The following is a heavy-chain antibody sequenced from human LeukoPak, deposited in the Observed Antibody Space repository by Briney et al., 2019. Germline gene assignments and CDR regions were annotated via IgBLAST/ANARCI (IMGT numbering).Heavy chain of an antibody. CDR3: AKDGPIYDFWSGYFFDY. J-gene: IGHJ4*02. CDR1: GFTFSSYA. V-gene: IGHV3-23*01. D-gene: IGHD3-3*01. CDR2: ISGSGGST. Sequence: GGSLRLSCAASGFTFSSYAMSWVRQAPGKGLEWVSAISGSGGSTYYADSVKGRFAISRDNSKNTLYLQMNSLRAEDTAVYYCAKDGPIYDFWSGYFFDYWGQGTLVTVSS.